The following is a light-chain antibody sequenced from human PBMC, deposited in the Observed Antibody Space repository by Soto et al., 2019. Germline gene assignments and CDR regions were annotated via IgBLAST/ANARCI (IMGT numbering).Light chain of an antibody. CDR1: RSISRN. CDR3: QSHNYLPVVT. J-gene: IGKJ4*01. V-gene: IGKV3-15*01. CDR2: GAS. Sequence: MVLTQSPATLSGSPGERVTLSCRASRSISRNLAWYQQKAGQAPRLLIYGASTRATCIPDRFSCRGSETEFTLTITGLQAEDFATYYCQSHNYLPVVTFGGGTRVEIK.